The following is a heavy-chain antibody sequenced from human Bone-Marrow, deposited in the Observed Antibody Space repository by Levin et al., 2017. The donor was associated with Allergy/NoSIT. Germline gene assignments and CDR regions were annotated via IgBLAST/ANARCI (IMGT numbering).Heavy chain of an antibody. J-gene: IGHJ6*03. D-gene: IGHD2-21*01. V-gene: IGHV4-61*09. CDR2: SYTSGNI. Sequence: PSETLSLTCTVSGVSITSGSYYWSWIRQPAGKGLEWIGHSYTSGNITYNPSLKSRFTISLDTSKNQFSLKLRSVTAADTAVYYCARVLQYSYYYTDVWGKGTMVTVSS. CDR3: ARVLQYSYYYTDV. CDR1: GVSITSGSYY.